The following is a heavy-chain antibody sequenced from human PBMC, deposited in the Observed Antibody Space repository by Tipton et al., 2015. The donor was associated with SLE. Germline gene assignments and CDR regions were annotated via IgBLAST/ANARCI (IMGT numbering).Heavy chain of an antibody. CDR3: ARASPTGEPRAGVHFDY. CDR1: GYSISSGYY. J-gene: IGHJ4*02. CDR2: IYHSGST. V-gene: IGHV4-38-2*02. D-gene: IGHD3-10*01. Sequence: TLSLTCTVSGYSISSGYYWGWIRQPPGKGLEWIGSIYHSGSTYYNPSLKSRVTISVDTSKNQFSLKLSSVTAADTAVYYCARASPTGEPRAGVHFDYWGQGTLVTVSS.